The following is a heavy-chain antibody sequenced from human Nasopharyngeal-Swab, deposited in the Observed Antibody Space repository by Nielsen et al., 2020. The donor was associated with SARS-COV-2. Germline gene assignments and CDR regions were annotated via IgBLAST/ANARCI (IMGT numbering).Heavy chain of an antibody. Sequence: WIRQPPGKGLEWVSYISSSSSYTNYADSVKGRFTISRDNAKNSLYPQMNSLRAEDTAVYYCARLLRFLEWLHLPDYYYGMDAWGQGTTVTVSS. CDR3: ARLLRFLEWLHLPDYYYGMDA. V-gene: IGHV3-11*03. J-gene: IGHJ6*02. CDR2: ISSSSSYT. D-gene: IGHD3-3*01.